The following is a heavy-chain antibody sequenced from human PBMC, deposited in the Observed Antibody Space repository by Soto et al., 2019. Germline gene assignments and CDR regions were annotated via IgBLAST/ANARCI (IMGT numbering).Heavy chain of an antibody. V-gene: IGHV3-23*01. J-gene: IGHJ4*02. CDR1: GFTFSSYA. Sequence: GGSLRLSCAASGFTFSSYAMSWVRQAPGKGLEWVSAISGSGGSTYYADSVKGRFTISRDNSKNMLYLQMNSLRAEDTAVYYCANLQGDTIFRVAAGCGQGTLVTVSS. CDR2: ISGSGGST. CDR3: ANLQGDTIFRVAAG. D-gene: IGHD3-3*01.